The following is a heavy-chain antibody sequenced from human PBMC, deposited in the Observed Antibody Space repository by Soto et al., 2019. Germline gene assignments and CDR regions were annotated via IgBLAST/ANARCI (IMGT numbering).Heavy chain of an antibody. J-gene: IGHJ6*02. D-gene: IGHD5-12*01. CDR3: AKXLVKRWLQFDYYYGMDV. CDR2: ISGSGGST. V-gene: IGHV3-23*01. Sequence: PGGSLRLSCAASGFTFSSYAMSWVRQAPGKGLEWVSAISGSGGSTYYADSVKGRFTISRDNSKNTLYLQMNSLRAEDTAVYYCAKXLVKRWLQFDYYYGMDVWGQGTTVTVSS. CDR1: GFTFSSYA.